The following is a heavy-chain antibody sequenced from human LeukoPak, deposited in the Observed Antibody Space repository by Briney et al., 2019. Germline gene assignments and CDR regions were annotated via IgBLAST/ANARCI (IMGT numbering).Heavy chain of an antibody. Sequence: SETLSLTCTVSGGSISSYYWSWIRQPPGKGLEWIGYIYYSGSTNYNPSLKSRVTISVDTSKNQFSLKLSSVTAADTAVYYCARAQGYCSGGSCYTRAEYFQHWGQGTLVTVSS. CDR1: GGSISSYY. CDR3: ARAQGYCSGGSCYTRAEYFQH. D-gene: IGHD2-15*01. J-gene: IGHJ1*01. CDR2: IYYSGST. V-gene: IGHV4-59*01.